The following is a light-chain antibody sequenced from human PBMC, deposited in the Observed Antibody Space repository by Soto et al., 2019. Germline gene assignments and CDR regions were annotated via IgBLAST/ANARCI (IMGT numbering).Light chain of an antibody. CDR1: RSVSSSY. Sequence: IVFTPSPGTPSLSPGGRATLSRRASRSVSSSYLAWYQQKPGQAPRLLIYGASSRATDIPDRYSGSGSGADFTLTISRLEPEDFAVYYCQQRSSWPPTFGQGTRLEIK. CDR2: GAS. CDR3: QQRSSWPPT. V-gene: IGKV3D-20*02. J-gene: IGKJ5*01.